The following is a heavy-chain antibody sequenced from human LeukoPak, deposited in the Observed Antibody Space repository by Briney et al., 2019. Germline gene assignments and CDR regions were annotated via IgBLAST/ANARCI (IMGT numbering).Heavy chain of an antibody. CDR1: GFTFGDYA. Sequence: GGSLRLSCTASGFTFGDYAMSWFRQAPGKGLEWVGRIKSKTDGGTTDYAAPVKGRFTISRDDSKNTLYLQMNSLKTEDTAIYYCTTDLGYSSSDFDYWGQGTLVTVSS. J-gene: IGHJ4*02. V-gene: IGHV3-15*01. D-gene: IGHD6-13*01. CDR3: TTDLGYSSSDFDY. CDR2: IKSKTDGGTT.